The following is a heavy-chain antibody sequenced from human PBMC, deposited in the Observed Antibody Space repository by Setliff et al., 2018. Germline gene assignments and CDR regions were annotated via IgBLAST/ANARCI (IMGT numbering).Heavy chain of an antibody. J-gene: IGHJ2*01. D-gene: IGHD2-21*02. CDR1: GGSISSGSYY. CDR2: LHTSGST. Sequence: PSETLSLTCAVSGGSISSGSYYWSWIRQPAGKGLEWVGRLHTSGSTNYNPSLKSRVTISVDKSKNQFSLKLSSVTAADTAVYYCARGNRWGVVTAKVSYWYFDLWGRGTLVTVSS. CDR3: ARGNRWGVVTAKVSYWYFDL. V-gene: IGHV4-61*02.